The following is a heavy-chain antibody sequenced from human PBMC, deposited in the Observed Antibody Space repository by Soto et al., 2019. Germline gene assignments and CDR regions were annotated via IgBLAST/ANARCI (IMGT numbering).Heavy chain of an antibody. CDR3: ARDWQGTAGTRGFYGMDV. V-gene: IGHV1-18*01. Sequence: ASVKVSCKASGYTFTSYGISWVRQAPGQGLEWMGWISAYNGNTNYAQKLQGRVTMTTDTSTSTAYMELRSLRSDDTAVYYCARDWQGTAGTRGFYGMDVWGQGTTVTVS. J-gene: IGHJ6*02. D-gene: IGHD6-13*01. CDR1: GYTFTSYG. CDR2: ISAYNGNT.